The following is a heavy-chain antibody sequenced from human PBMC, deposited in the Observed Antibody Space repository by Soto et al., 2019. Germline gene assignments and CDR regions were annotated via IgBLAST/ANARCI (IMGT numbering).Heavy chain of an antibody. Sequence: SETLSLTCAISGDSVSSNSAAWNWIRQSPSRGLEWLGRTYYRSKWYNDYAVSVKSRITINPDTSKNQFSLQLNSVTPEDTAVYYCARTRAVRTIFGVVIGRVYGMDVWGQGTTVTVSS. CDR3: ARTRAVRTIFGVVIGRVYGMDV. J-gene: IGHJ6*02. CDR2: TYYRSKWYN. V-gene: IGHV6-1*01. D-gene: IGHD3-3*01. CDR1: GDSVSSNSAA.